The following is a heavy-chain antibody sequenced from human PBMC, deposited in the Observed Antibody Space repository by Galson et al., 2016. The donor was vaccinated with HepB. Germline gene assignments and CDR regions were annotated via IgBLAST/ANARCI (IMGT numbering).Heavy chain of an antibody. V-gene: IGHV3-30*04. CDR2: VSFDGKNK. D-gene: IGHD1-26*01. J-gene: IGHJ4*02. Sequence: SLRLSCAPSGFTFRTYSMHWVRQAPGKGLEWVALVSFDGKNKFYADSVKGRFTISKDNSQSTLFLQMNSLRTDDTAVYFCARDRRPAGAFKSDRVGAADYWGQETLVSVSS. CDR1: GFTFRTYS. CDR3: ARDRRPAGAFKSDRVGAADY.